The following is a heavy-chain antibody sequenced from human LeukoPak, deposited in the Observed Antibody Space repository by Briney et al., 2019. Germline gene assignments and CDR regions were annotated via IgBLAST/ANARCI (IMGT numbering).Heavy chain of an antibody. D-gene: IGHD6-6*01. CDR1: GFSLSTSGVG. J-gene: IGHJ6*02. V-gene: IGHV2-5*02. CDR3: AHHHEDSSSLSYYYYYGMDV. Sequence: SGPTLVNPTQTLTLTCTFSGFSLSTSGVGVGWIRQPPGKALEWLALIYWDDDKRYSPSLKSRLTITKDTSKNQVVLTMTNMDPVDTATYYCAHHHEDSSSLSYYYYYGMDVWGQGTTVTVSS. CDR2: IYWDDDK.